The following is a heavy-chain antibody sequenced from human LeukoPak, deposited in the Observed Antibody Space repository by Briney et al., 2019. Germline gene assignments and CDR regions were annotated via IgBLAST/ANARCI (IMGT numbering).Heavy chain of an antibody. D-gene: IGHD2-21*02. CDR1: GGTFSSYA. CDR3: ARGRSGCGGDCYYAFDI. CDR2: IIPIFGTA. V-gene: IGHV1-69*06. J-gene: IGHJ3*02. Sequence: SVKVSCKASGGTFSSYAISWVRQAPGQGLEWMGGIIPIFGTANYAQKFQGRVTITADKSTSTAYMELSSLRSEDTAVYYCARGRSGCGGDCYYAFDIWGQGTMVTVSS.